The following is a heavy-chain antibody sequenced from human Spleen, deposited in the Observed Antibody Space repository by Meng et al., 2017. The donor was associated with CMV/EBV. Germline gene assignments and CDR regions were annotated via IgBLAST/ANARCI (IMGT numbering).Heavy chain of an antibody. V-gene: IGHV1-18*01. Sequence: ASVKVSCKASGYIFTKYGVNWMRQAPGQGPEWMGWISAYNGDTMYAPKVQGRVTMTTDTSTSTAYMELRGLRSDDTAVYYCARTLESESGSFPRDYWGQGTLVTVSS. J-gene: IGHJ4*02. CDR1: GYIFTKYG. CDR3: ARTLESESGSFPRDY. CDR2: ISAYNGDT. D-gene: IGHD1-26*01.